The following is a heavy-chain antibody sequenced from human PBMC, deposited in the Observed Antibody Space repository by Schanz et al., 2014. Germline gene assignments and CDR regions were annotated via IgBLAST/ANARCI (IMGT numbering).Heavy chain of an antibody. CDR2: ISHDGNNK. J-gene: IGHJ6*03. D-gene: IGHD3-10*01. CDR3: VREENYPSFLGYYYYMDV. Sequence: VHLVESGGGLVQPGGSLRLSCAASGFTVSSNYMSWVRQAPGKGLEWAALISHDGNNKHYVDSVEGRFTISRDNSKSMLFLEMSSLRVEDTAVYYCVREENYPSFLGYYYYMDVWGKGTSVIVSS. V-gene: IGHV3-30-3*01. CDR1: GFTVSSNY.